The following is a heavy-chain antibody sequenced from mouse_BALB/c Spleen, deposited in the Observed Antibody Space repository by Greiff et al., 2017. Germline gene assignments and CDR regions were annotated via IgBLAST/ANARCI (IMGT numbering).Heavy chain of an antibody. D-gene: IGHD4-1*01. CDR1: GFTFTDYY. CDR2: IRNKANGYTT. J-gene: IGHJ2*01. Sequence: EVKLQESGGGLVQPGGSLRLSCATSGFTFTDYYMSWVRQPPGKALEWLGFIRNKANGYTTEYSASVKGRFTISRDNSQSILYLQMNTLRAEDSATYYCARAGTGFDYWGQGTTLTVSS. CDR3: ARAGTGFDY. V-gene: IGHV7-3*02.